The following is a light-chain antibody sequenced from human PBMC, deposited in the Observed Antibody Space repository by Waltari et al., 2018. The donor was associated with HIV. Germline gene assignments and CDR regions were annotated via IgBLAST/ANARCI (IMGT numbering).Light chain of an antibody. CDR1: QIIGNL. CDR2: DAS. CDR3: HHRGALPA. V-gene: IGKV3-11*01. Sequence: PQSPATVSLSAGETATLSCRASQIIGNLVAWFKNKPGQPPVLLIYDASKRASSGPEMFSGGGSGTDFTLTLRGVKPWDAAVDYCHHRGALPAFDGGTKVEI. J-gene: IGKJ3*01.